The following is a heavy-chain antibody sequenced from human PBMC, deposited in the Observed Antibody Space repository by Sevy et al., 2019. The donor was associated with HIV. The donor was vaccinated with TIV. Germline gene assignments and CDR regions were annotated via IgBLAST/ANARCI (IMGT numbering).Heavy chain of an antibody. Sequence: GGSLRLSCAASGFTFSSYAMSWVRQAPGKGLEWVSAIRGSGGSTYYADSVKGRFTISRDNSKNTLYLQMNSLRAEDTAVYYCAKARSSSSRGFDYWGQGTLVTVSS. CDR3: AKARSSSSRGFDY. CDR1: GFTFSSYA. CDR2: IRGSGGST. V-gene: IGHV3-23*01. D-gene: IGHD6-6*01. J-gene: IGHJ4*02.